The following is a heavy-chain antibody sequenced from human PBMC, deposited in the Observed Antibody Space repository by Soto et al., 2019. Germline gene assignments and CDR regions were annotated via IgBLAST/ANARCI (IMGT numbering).Heavy chain of an antibody. CDR1: GFTFSSYA. D-gene: IGHD3-16*01. V-gene: IGHV3-30-3*01. J-gene: IGHJ4*02. CDR2: ISYDGSNK. Sequence: PGGSLRLSCAASGFTFSSYAMHWVRQAPGKGLEWVAVISYDGSNKYYADSVKGRFTISRDNSKNTLYLQMNSLRAEDTAVYYCARSVRGRWLQYFDYWGQGTLVTVSS. CDR3: ARSVRGRWLQYFDY.